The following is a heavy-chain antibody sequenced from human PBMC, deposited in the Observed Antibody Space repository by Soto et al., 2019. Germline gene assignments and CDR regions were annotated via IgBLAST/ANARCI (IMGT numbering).Heavy chain of an antibody. Sequence: QIQLVQSGGGVKTPGASVKVSCTTSRYTFTSHGIAWVRQAPGQGLEGMGGISTFNGKTDYAQKFQGRVTMTADTITSTVDMELRSLRSDDTAVYFCARLLTEGATFREDAFDLWGQGTKVTVSS. D-gene: IGHD3-9*01. CDR3: ARLLTEGATFREDAFDL. J-gene: IGHJ3*01. V-gene: IGHV1-18*01. CDR2: ISTFNGKT. CDR1: RYTFTSHG.